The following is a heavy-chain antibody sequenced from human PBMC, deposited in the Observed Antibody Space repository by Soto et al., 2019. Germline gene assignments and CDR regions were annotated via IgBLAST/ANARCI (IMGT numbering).Heavy chain of an antibody. D-gene: IGHD6-13*01. CDR3: ARNGRVDIGSIAAAALHYYYMDV. J-gene: IGHJ6*03. Sequence: QVQLVQSGAEVKKPGASVKVSCKASGYTFTGYYMHWVRQAPGQGLEWMGWINPNSGGTNYAQKFQGWVTMTRDTSIRTAYMELSRLRPDDTAVYYCARNGRVDIGSIAAAALHYYYMDVWGKGTTVTVSS. CDR1: GYTFTGYY. V-gene: IGHV1-2*04. CDR2: INPNSGGT.